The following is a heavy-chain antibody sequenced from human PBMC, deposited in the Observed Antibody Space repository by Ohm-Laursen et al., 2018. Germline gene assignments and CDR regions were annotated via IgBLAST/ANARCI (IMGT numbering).Heavy chain of an antibody. CDR3: ARGRVVVMVASTPFGF. CDR1: GFTFSNYW. Sequence: SLRLSCTASGFTFSNYWMSWVRQAPGKGLEWVANIIQDGGVKQYLDSVKGRFTISRDNAKNSLYLQMNSLRPEDTAMYYCARGRVVVMVASTPFGFWGQGTLVTVSS. D-gene: IGHD2-21*01. V-gene: IGHV3-7*01. J-gene: IGHJ5*01. CDR2: IIQDGGVK.